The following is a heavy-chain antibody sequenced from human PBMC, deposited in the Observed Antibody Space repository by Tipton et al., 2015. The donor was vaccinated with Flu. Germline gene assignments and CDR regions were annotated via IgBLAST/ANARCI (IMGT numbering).Heavy chain of an antibody. CDR1: GGSISSGSYY. Sequence: TLSLTCTVSGGSISSGSYYWSWIRQPAGKGLEWIGRIYTSGSTNYNPSLKSRVTIPVDTSKNQFSLKLCSVTAADTAVYYCARGRVVAGFRGFDYWGQGTLVSVSA. CDR2: IYTSGST. CDR3: ARGRVVAGFRGFDY. V-gene: IGHV4-61*02. J-gene: IGHJ4*02. D-gene: IGHD6-19*01.